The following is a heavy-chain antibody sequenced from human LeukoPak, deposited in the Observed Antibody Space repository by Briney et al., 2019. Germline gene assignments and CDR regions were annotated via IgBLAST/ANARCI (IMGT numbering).Heavy chain of an antibody. CDR1: GFTFSSYA. J-gene: IGHJ4*02. Sequence: PGGSLRLSCAASGFTFSSYAMSWVRQAPGKGLEWVSAISGSGGSTYYADSVKGRFTISRDNSKNTLYLQMNSLRAEDTAVYYCAKAETRYYYDSSGCFDYWGQGTLVTVSS. V-gene: IGHV3-23*01. D-gene: IGHD3-22*01. CDR2: ISGSGGST. CDR3: AKAETRYYYDSSGCFDY.